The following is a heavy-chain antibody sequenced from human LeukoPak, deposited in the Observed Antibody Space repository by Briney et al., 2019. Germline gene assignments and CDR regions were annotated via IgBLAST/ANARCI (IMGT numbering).Heavy chain of an antibody. J-gene: IGHJ3*02. V-gene: IGHV3-7*01. CDR2: VKPDGTEK. Sequence: PGGSLRLSCAASGFTFSNYWMSWVRQAPGKGLEWVANVKPDGTEKYYVDSVKGRFTISRDNAKNTLYLQMNSLRADDTAVYYCAREIGPGTGSGDAFDIWGQGTRVTVSS. D-gene: IGHD3-10*01. CDR1: GFTFSNYW. CDR3: AREIGPGTGSGDAFDI.